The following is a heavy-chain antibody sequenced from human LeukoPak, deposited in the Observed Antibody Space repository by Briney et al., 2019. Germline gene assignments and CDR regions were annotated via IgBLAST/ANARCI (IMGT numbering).Heavy chain of an antibody. D-gene: IGHD3-10*01. J-gene: IGHJ4*02. CDR2: INHSGST. Sequence: SETLSLTCAVYGRSFSGYYWSWIRQPPGKGLEWIGEINHSGSTNYNPSLKSRVTISVHTSKNQFSLKLSSVTAADTAVYDCARVLYDLIDYYGSGSYYNTSYFDYWGQGTLVTVSS. V-gene: IGHV4-34*01. CDR3: ARVLYDLIDYYGSGSYYNTSYFDY. CDR1: GRSFSGYY.